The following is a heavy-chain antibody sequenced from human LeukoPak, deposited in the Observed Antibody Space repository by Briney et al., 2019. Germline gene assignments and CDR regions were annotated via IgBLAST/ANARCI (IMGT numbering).Heavy chain of an antibody. CDR3: ARVGVVRPFALWLGTGHRGYYFDY. D-gene: IGHD6-19*01. J-gene: IGHJ4*02. CDR1: GGTFSSYA. Sequence: SVKVSCRASGGTFSSYAISWVRQAPGQGLEWMGGIIPIFGTANYAQKFQGRVTITADESTSTAYMELSSPTSEDTAVYYCARVGVVRPFALWLGTGHRGYYFDYWGQGTLVTVSS. CDR2: IIPIFGTA. V-gene: IGHV1-69*13.